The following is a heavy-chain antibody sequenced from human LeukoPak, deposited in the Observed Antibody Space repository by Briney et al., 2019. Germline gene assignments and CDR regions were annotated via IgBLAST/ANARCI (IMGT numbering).Heavy chain of an antibody. CDR2: IKHDGSEK. J-gene: IGHJ4*02. CDR1: GFAFSSYW. CDR3: ARHRDTYFDY. Sequence: GGSLRLSCAASGFAFSSYWMTWVRQAPGKGLEWVANIKHDGSEKYYVDSVRGRFTISRDNAENSLYLQMNSLSAEDTAVYSCARHRDTYFDYWGQGTLVTVSS. D-gene: IGHD5-24*01. V-gene: IGHV3-7*01.